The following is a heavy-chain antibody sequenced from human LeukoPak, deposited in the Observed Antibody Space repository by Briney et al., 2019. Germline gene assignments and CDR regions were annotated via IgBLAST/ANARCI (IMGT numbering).Heavy chain of an antibody. J-gene: IGHJ1*01. CDR1: GFTFSSYA. Sequence: GSLRLSCSASGFTFSSYAMHWVRQAPGKGLEYVSAISSNGGSTYYADSVKGRFTISRDSSKNTLYLQMSSLRAEDTAVYYCVKSSSSWSQFEYFQHWGHGTLVTVSS. CDR3: VKSSSSWSQFEYFQH. V-gene: IGHV3-64D*06. D-gene: IGHD6-13*01. CDR2: ISSNGGST.